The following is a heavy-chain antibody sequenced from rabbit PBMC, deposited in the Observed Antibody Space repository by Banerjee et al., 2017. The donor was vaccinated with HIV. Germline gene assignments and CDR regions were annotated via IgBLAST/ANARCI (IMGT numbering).Heavy chain of an antibody. D-gene: IGHD4-1*01. V-gene: IGHV1S43*01. CDR1: GIDFSSYYY. J-gene: IGHJ4*01. CDR3: ARDLAGVTGWNFGL. CDR2: IYTGSGRT. Sequence: CLVKPGGTLTLTCKASGIDFSSYYYMCWVRQAPGKGLEWIGCIYTGSGRTYYASWVNGRFTISRRNSLNTADLKMTSLTDADTATYFCARDLAGVTGWNFGLWGPGTLVTVS.